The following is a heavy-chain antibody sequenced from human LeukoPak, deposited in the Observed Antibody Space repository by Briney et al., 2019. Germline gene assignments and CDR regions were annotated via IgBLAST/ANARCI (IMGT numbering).Heavy chain of an antibody. Sequence: GASVKVSCKASGYTFTGYYMHRVRQAPGHAPEWMGWINPNSGGTNSAQKFQGRVTMTRDTSISTAYMELSRLRSDDTAVYYCARTGYSYGYWWFDPWGQGTLVTVSS. CDR2: INPNSGGT. V-gene: IGHV1-2*02. D-gene: IGHD5-18*01. CDR1: GYTFTGYY. CDR3: ARTGYSYGYWWFDP. J-gene: IGHJ5*02.